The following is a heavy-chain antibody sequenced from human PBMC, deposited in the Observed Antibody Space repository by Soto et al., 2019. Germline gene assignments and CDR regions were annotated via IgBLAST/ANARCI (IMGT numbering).Heavy chain of an antibody. V-gene: IGHV3-23*01. Sequence: TGGSLRLSWVASGFTLSSYGMSWVRQAPGKGLEWVSAISGSGGSTYYAASVKGRFTIPRDNSKHTLYLQMNSLRAEDTAVSYCATPGYCTSTSCSSLFDYWGQGTLVTVSS. D-gene: IGHD2-2*01. CDR2: ISGSGGST. CDR3: ATPGYCTSTSCSSLFDY. J-gene: IGHJ4*02. CDR1: GFTLSSYG.